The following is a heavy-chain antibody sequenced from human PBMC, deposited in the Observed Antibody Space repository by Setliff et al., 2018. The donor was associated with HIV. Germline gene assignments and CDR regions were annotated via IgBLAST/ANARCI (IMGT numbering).Heavy chain of an antibody. V-gene: IGHV4-34*01. Sequence: ASETLSLTCAVYGGSFSGYYWGWIRQPPGKGLEWIGEINHSGSTNYNPSLKSRVTISVDVSKNQFSLKLSSVIAADTAVYYWASGSKGGFFDYWGQGTLVTVSS. CDR1: GGSFSGYY. D-gene: IGHD3-16*01. CDR2: INHSGST. CDR3: ASGSKGGFFDY. J-gene: IGHJ4*02.